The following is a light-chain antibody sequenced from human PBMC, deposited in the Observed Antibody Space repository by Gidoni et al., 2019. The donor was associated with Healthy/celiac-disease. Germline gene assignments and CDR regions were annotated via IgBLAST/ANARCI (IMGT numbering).Light chain of an antibody. CDR2: GAS. V-gene: IGKV3-20*01. J-gene: IGKJ3*01. Sequence: EIVFTHSPGTLSLSPGERATLSCRASQSVSSSYLAWYQQKPGQAPRLLIYGASSRATGIPDRFSGSGSGTDFTLTSSRLEPEDFAVYYCQQYGSSTGFTFGPGTKVDIK. CDR3: QQYGSSTGFT. CDR1: QSVSSSY.